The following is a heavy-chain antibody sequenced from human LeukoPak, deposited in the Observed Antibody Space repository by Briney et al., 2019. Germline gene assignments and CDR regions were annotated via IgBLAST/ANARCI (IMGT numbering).Heavy chain of an antibody. J-gene: IGHJ4*02. V-gene: IGHV3-23*01. D-gene: IGHD1-26*01. CDR3: AKDHESYSGQIQRTFDY. Sequence: GGSLRLSCAASGFTFSGYPMSGSRQAPGKGLRGVSAFSGSGGSTYYADSVKGRFTISRDNSKNTLYLQMNSLRAEDTAVYYCAKDHESYSGQIQRTFDYWGQGTLVTVSS. CDR1: GFTFSGYP. CDR2: FSGSGGST.